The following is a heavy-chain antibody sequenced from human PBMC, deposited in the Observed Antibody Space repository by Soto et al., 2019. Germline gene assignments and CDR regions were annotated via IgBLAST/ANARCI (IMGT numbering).Heavy chain of an antibody. Sequence: QVQLVQSVAEVKKPGASVKVSCKASGYTFTKYGISWVRQAPGQGLEWMGWIRGFNDNTKYAQEFQGRVTMTTDTSTTTVYMELRSLRFDDTAVYYCARDSDRDGYIYWYFDLWGRGTLVTVSS. V-gene: IGHV1-18*01. J-gene: IGHJ2*01. CDR3: ARDSDRDGYIYWYFDL. CDR2: IRGFNDNT. CDR1: GYTFTKYG. D-gene: IGHD5-12*01.